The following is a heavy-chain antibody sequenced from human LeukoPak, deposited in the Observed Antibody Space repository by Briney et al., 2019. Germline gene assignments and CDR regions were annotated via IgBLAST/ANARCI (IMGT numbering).Heavy chain of an antibody. CDR2: INPNSGGT. V-gene: IGHV1-2*02. CDR1: GYTFTGYY. J-gene: IGHJ4*02. CDR3: ARAGYYDILTGYYTGYFDY. D-gene: IGHD3-9*01. Sequence: GASVKVSCKASGYTFTGYYMHWVRQAPGQGLEWMGWINPNSGGTNYAQKFQGRVTMTRDTSISTAYVELSRLRSDDTAVYYCARAGYYDILTGYYTGYFDYWGQGTLVTVSS.